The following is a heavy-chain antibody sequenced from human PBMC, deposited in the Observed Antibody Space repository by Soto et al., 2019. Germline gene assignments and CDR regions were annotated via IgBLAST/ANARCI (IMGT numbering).Heavy chain of an antibody. Sequence: SEKLSGEASRRTFSSYAISWVRQAPGQGLEWMGGISAYNGNTNYAQNLQGRVTMTTDTSTSTAYMELRSLRSDDTAVYYCARVEVSRFLAWLLWGQGAMVT. CDR2: ISAYNGNT. CDR3: ARVEVSRFLAWLL. CDR1: RRTFSSYA. V-gene: IGHV1-18*01. J-gene: IGHJ4*02. D-gene: IGHD3-3*01.